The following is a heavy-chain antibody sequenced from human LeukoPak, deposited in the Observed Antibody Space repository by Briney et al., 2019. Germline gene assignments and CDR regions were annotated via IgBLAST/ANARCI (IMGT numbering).Heavy chain of an antibody. D-gene: IGHD4-4*01. CDR3: AKDLTYRANWFDP. J-gene: IGHJ5*02. CDR1: GFTFSNYV. Sequence: GGSLRLSCVASGFTFSNYVMSWVRQAPGKGLEWVSAISGSGGSTYYADSVKGRFTISRDNSKNTLYLQMNSLRAEDTAVYYCAKDLTYRANWFDPWGQGTLVTVSS. CDR2: ISGSGGST. V-gene: IGHV3-23*01.